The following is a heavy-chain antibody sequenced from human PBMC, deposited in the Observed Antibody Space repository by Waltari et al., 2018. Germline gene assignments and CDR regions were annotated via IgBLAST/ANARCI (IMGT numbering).Heavy chain of an antibody. CDR1: GNTLSGYF. J-gene: IGHJ4*02. V-gene: IGHV1-2*02. Sequence: QVLLAQSGAEVKMPGASVRVSCSGNTLSGYFLHLVRQAPGQGLEWMGWINPNSGGTNYAQKFQGRVTMTRDTSISTAYMELSRLRSDDTAVYYCARSGYSYGFDYWGQGTLVTVSS. CDR3: ARSGYSYGFDY. D-gene: IGHD5-18*01. CDR2: INPNSGGT.